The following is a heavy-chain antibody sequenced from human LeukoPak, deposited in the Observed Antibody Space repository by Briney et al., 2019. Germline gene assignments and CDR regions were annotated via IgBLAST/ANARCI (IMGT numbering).Heavy chain of an antibody. Sequence: GASVRVSCKASGYTFTSYGINWARQAPGQGLEWMGWMNPKNGATGYAQKFQGRVTMTRDTPIGTAYMELSSLVSEDTAAYYCARMDRLSATPTTDWFDPWGQGTLVTVSS. V-gene: IGHV1-8*01. CDR2: MNPKNGAT. CDR1: GYTFTSYG. CDR3: ARMDRLSATPTTDWFDP. D-gene: IGHD3-16*02. J-gene: IGHJ5*02.